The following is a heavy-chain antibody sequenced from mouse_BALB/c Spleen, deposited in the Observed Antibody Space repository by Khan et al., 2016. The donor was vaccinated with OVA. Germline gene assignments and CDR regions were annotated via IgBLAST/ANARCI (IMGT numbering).Heavy chain of an antibody. D-gene: IGHD1-1*01. CDR1: GFTFSTYG. Sequence: EVELVESGGDLVKPGGSLKLSCAASGFTFSTYGMSWVRQPPDKRLEWVATISSGGSYTYYPDNVKGRFTISRDNAKNTLYLQMSSLKSEDTAMYYGARLAYYYNSEGFAYWGQGTLVTVSA. J-gene: IGHJ3*01. V-gene: IGHV5-6*01. CDR2: ISSGGSYT. CDR3: ARLAYYYNSEGFAY.